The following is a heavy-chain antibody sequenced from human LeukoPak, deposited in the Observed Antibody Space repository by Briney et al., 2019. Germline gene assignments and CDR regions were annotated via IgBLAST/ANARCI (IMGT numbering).Heavy chain of an antibody. V-gene: IGHV3-11*01. J-gene: IGHJ4*02. D-gene: IGHD3-22*01. CDR3: ARDFDYYDDSGYQTYYFDY. Sequence: PGGSLRLSCAASGFTFSDYYMSWLRQAPGKGLEWVSYISSSGSTIFYADSVKGRFTISRDNAKNSLYLQMNSLRAEDTAVYYCARDFDYYDDSGYQTYYFDYWGQGTLVTVSS. CDR1: GFTFSDYY. CDR2: ISSSGSTI.